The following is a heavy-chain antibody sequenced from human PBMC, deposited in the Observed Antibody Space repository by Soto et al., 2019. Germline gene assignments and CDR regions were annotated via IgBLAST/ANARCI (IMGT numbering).Heavy chain of an antibody. J-gene: IGHJ5*02. D-gene: IGHD3-3*01. V-gene: IGHV4-34*01. CDR3: ARGSRGYDFWSGYWIGDWFDP. CDR2: INHSGST. Sequence: PSETLSLTCAVYGGSFIGYYWSWIRQPPGKGLEWIGEINHSGSTNYNPSLKSRVTISVDTSKNQFSLKLSSVTAADTAVYYCARGSRGYDFWSGYWIGDWFDPWGQGTLVTVSS. CDR1: GGSFIGYY.